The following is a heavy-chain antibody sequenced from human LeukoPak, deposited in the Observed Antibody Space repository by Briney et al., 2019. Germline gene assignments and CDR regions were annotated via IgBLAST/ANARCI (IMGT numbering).Heavy chain of an antibody. Sequence: GESLKISCKGSGYSFTSYWIGWVRQMPGKGLEWMGIIYPDDSDTRYSPSFQGQVTISADKSISTAYLQWSSLKASDTAMYYCARDLAAAGTGNWFGPWGQGTLVTVSS. D-gene: IGHD6-13*01. CDR2: IYPDDSDT. CDR1: GYSFTSYW. V-gene: IGHV5-51*01. J-gene: IGHJ5*02. CDR3: ARDLAAAGTGNWFGP.